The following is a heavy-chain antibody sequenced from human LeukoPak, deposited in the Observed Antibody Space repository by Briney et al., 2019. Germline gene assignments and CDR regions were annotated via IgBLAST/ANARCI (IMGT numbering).Heavy chain of an antibody. D-gene: IGHD3-3*01. Sequence: GASVKVSCNISGDTFTTYDISWVRQATGQGLEWMGWMNPKSGNTVYAQKFQGRLTLTRDISISTAYMELSSLRSEDTAVYFCARAITIFDYYYMDVWGKGTTVTVSS. CDR1: GDTFTTYD. J-gene: IGHJ6*03. CDR3: ARAITIFDYYYMDV. V-gene: IGHV1-8*01. CDR2: MNPKSGNT.